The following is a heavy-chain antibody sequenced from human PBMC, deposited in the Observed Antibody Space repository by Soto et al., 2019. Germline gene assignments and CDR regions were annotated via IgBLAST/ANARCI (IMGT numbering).Heavy chain of an antibody. D-gene: IGHD3-22*01. CDR3: ARSLYDSSGYYPRLDY. CDR2: ISYDGSNK. V-gene: IGHV3-30-3*01. CDR1: GFTFSSYA. Sequence: QVQLVESGGGVVQPGRSLRLSCAASGFTFSSYAMHWVRQAPGKGLEWVAVISYDGSNKYYADSVKGRFTISRDNSKNTLYLQMNSLRAEDTAVNYCARSLYDSSGYYPRLDYWGQGTLVTVSS. J-gene: IGHJ4*02.